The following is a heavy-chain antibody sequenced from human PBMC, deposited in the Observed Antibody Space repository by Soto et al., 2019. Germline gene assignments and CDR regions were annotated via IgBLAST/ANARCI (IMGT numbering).Heavy chain of an antibody. J-gene: IGHJ5*02. V-gene: IGHV4-61*01. CDR3: AKGAGPPWFDP. CDR2: IYHSGST. CDR1: GGSVSIGSHY. Sequence: QVRLQESGPGLVKPSETLFLTCTVSGGSVSIGSHYWSWIRQPPGKGLEWIAYIYHSGSTDYNPSLKSRVSISLDTSKNQFSLEMTSVTAADTAVYYCAKGAGPPWFDPWGQGILVTVSS.